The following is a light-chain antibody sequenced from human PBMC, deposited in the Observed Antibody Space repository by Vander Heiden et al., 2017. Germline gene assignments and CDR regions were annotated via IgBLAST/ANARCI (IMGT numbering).Light chain of an antibody. CDR3: QAWDSSTVV. CDR1: KLGDKY. CDR2: KDS. J-gene: IGLJ2*01. Sequence: SYELTQPPSVSVSPGPTASITCSGDKLGDKYACWYQQKPGQSPVLVIYKDSKRPSGIPERFSGSNSGNTATLTIRGTQAMDEADYYCQAWDSSTVVFGGGTKLTVL. V-gene: IGLV3-1*01.